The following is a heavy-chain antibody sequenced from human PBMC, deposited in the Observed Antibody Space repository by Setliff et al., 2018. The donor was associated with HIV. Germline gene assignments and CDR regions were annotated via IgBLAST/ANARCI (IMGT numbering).Heavy chain of an antibody. Sequence: GASVKVSCKASGYTFSDYDVAWVRQAPGQGLEWMGWISGYSGHTSYAQKFQGSVTMTTDISTSTAYMERRNLRSDDTALYFCEREHSTTGPYVDFWGQGTLVTVSS. CDR3: EREHSTTGPYVDF. D-gene: IGHD6-13*01. J-gene: IGHJ4*02. CDR2: ISGYSGHT. CDR1: GYTFSDYD. V-gene: IGHV1-18*01.